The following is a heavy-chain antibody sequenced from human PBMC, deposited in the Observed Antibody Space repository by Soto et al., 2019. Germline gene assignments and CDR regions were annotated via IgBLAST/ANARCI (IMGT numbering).Heavy chain of an antibody. D-gene: IGHD2-2*01. CDR2: IYYSGST. CDR3: GRSGETVVVPTA. CDR1: GGSIGSGGYY. V-gene: IGHV4-31*03. Sequence: PSETLSLTCSVSGGSIGSGGYYWSWIRQHPGKGLEWIGYIYYSGSTYYNPSLKSRLTISVDTSKNQFSLRLSSVTAADTAVYYCGRSGETVVVPTAWGQGTLVTVSS. J-gene: IGHJ4*02.